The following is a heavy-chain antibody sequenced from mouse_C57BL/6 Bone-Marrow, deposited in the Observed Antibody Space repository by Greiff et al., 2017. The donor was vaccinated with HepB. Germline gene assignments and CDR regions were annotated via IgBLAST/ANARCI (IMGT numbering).Heavy chain of an antibody. CDR3: TSYSDYPYVDY. D-gene: IGHD2-13*01. CDR1: GFNIKDDY. J-gene: IGHJ2*01. V-gene: IGHV14-4*01. Sequence: EVQLQQSGAELVRPGASVKLSCTASGFNIKDDYMHWVKQRPEQGLEWIGWIDPENGDTEYASKFQGKATITADTSSNTAYLQLSSLTSEDTAVYYCTSYSDYPYVDYWGQGTTLTVSS. CDR2: IDPENGDT.